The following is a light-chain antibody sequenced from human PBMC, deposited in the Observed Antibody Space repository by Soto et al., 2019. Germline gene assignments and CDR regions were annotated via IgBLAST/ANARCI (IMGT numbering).Light chain of an antibody. CDR3: QHDNEWPLT. V-gene: IGKV3-15*01. J-gene: IGKJ4*01. CDR1: KSVSNN. CDR2: GAA. Sequence: ETVMPQSPATLSESQGERATLSCRASKSVSNNLAWYQQKPGQAPRLLIYGAAARATGLPARFSGSGFGTAFPLTISSMQSEDSAVYYCQHDNEWPLTFGGGTKVEIK.